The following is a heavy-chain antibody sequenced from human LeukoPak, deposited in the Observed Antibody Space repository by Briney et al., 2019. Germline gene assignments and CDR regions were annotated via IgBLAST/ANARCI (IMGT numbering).Heavy chain of an antibody. Sequence: SETLSLTCTVSGVSISGFYWNWIRQPPRKGLEWVGYSHTGGSISSNPSLNSRVAFSMDTSKNQVSLRLNSVTATDTAVYYCARRRGGFGEGEFDSWGQGALVTVSS. J-gene: IGHJ4*02. CDR2: SHTGGSI. CDR3: ARRRGGFGEGEFDS. CDR1: GVSISGFY. V-gene: IGHV4-4*08. D-gene: IGHD3-10*01.